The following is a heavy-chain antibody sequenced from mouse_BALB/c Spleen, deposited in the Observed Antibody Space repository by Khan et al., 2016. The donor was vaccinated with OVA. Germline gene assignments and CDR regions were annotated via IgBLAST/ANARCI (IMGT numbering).Heavy chain of an antibody. CDR2: INPSSGYT. Sequence: VRLQQSGAELAKPGASVKMSCKASGYTFTSYWMHWVKQRPGQGLEWIGYINPSSGYTEYNQNFKDKATLTADKSSSTAYMQLSSLTSEDSAVYYCARDRIDYWGQGTTLTVSS. CDR1: GYTFTSYW. V-gene: IGHV1-7*01. J-gene: IGHJ2*01. CDR3: ARDRIDY.